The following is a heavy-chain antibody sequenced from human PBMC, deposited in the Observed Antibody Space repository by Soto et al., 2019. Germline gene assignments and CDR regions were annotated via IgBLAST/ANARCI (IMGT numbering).Heavy chain of an antibody. CDR3: ARVEWELLYFDY. V-gene: IGHV3-48*01. J-gene: IGHJ4*02. Sequence: EVQLVESGGGLVQPGGSLRLSCAASGFTFSSYSMNWVRQAPGKGLEWVSYISSSSSTLYYADSVKGRFTISRDNAKNSLYLQMNSLRAEDTAVYYCARVEWELLYFDYWGQGTLVTVSS. D-gene: IGHD1-26*01. CDR2: ISSSSSTL. CDR1: GFTFSSYS.